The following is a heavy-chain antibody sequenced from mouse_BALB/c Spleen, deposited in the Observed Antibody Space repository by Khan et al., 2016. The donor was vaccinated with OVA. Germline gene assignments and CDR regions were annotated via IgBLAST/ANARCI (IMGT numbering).Heavy chain of an antibody. J-gene: IGHJ1*01. V-gene: IGHV5-6-4*01. CDR2: ISSGSTYT. D-gene: IGHD2-1*01. CDR1: GFSFSTYT. Sequence: EVELVESGGGLVKPGGSLKLSCAASGFSFSTYTMSWVRQTPEKRLEWVATISSGSTYTYYTDSVRGRFTISRDNAKNTLYLQMSSLKSEDTAMYYGTRDGNYAHWYFDVWGAGTTVTVSS. CDR3: TRDGNYAHWYFDV.